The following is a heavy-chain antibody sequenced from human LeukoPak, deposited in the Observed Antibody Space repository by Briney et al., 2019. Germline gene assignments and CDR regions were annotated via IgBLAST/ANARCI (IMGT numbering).Heavy chain of an antibody. CDR1: GGSISSSSYY. CDR3: ARLTYSNNWYFRRGLDNWFDP. J-gene: IGHJ5*02. D-gene: IGHD6-13*01. Sequence: SETLSLTCTVSGGSISSSSYYWGWIRQPPGKGLEWIGSIYYSGSTYYNPSLKSRVTISVDTSKSQFSLRLSSVTAAGTAVYYCARLTYSNNWYFRRGLDNWFDPWGQGTLVTVSS. CDR2: IYYSGST. V-gene: IGHV4-39*01.